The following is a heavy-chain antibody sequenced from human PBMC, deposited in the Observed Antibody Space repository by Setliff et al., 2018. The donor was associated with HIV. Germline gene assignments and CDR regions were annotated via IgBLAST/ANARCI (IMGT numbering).Heavy chain of an antibody. CDR1: GGSISSSSYY. CDR2: IYTTGST. CDR3: AREGLRIAAAGYNWFDP. V-gene: IGHV4-61*09. J-gene: IGHJ5*02. Sequence: PSETLSLTCTVSGGSISSSSYYWSWVRQPAGKGLEWIGHIYTTGSTNYNPSLKSRVTISVDTSKNQFSLKLNSVTAADTALYYCAREGLRIAAAGYNWFDPWGPGTLVTVSS. D-gene: IGHD6-13*01.